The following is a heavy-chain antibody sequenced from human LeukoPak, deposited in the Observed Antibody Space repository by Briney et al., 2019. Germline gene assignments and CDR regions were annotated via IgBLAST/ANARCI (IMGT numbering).Heavy chain of an antibody. J-gene: IGHJ3*02. CDR2: IYYSGST. V-gene: IGHV4-31*03. CDR1: GGSISSGGYY. CDR3: ARVSYGDAFDI. Sequence: SETLSLTCTVSGGSISSGGYYWSWVRQHPGKGLEWIGYIYYSGSTYYNPSLKSRVTISVDTSKNQFSLKLSSVTAADTAVYYCARVSYGDAFDIWGQGTMVTVSS. D-gene: IGHD2-21*01.